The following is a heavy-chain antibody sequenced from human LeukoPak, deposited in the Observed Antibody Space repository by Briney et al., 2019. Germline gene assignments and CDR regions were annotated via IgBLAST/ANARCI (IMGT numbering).Heavy chain of an antibody. CDR3: ARVGETPGDV. D-gene: IGHD3-16*01. V-gene: IGHV3-21*01. Sequence: PGGSLRLACAASGFTFSNYALSWVRQAPGKGLEWVSSIGSSVNTTHYADSVKGRFTISRDNAKNSLYLQMNSLRAEDTAVYYCARVGETPGDVWGKGTTVTVSS. CDR2: IGSSVNTT. CDR1: GFTFSNYA. J-gene: IGHJ6*04.